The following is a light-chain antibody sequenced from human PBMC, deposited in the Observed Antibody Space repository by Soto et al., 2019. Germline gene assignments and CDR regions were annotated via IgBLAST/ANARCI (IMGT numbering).Light chain of an antibody. CDR3: SSYTSRNTYV. J-gene: IGLJ1*01. CDR1: SSDVGGYNY. CDR2: DVS. Sequence: QSVLTQPASVSGSLGQSITISCTGTSSDVGGYNYVSWYQQHPGKAPKLMIYDVSDRPSGVSDRFSGSKSGNTASLTISGLQADDEADYYCSSYTSRNTYVFGTGTKVTVL. V-gene: IGLV2-14*03.